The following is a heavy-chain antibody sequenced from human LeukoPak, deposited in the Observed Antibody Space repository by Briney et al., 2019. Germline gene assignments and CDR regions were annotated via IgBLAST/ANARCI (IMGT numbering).Heavy chain of an antibody. CDR2: IYYSGST. CDR3: AREGQQLPTFDP. Sequence: SETLSLTCTVSGGSISSGGYYWSWIRQHPGKGLEWIGYIYYSGSTYYNPSLKSRVTISVDTSKNQFSLKLSSVTAADTAVYYCAREGQQLPTFDPWGQGTLVTVSS. D-gene: IGHD6-13*01. J-gene: IGHJ5*02. CDR1: GGSISSGGYY. V-gene: IGHV4-61*08.